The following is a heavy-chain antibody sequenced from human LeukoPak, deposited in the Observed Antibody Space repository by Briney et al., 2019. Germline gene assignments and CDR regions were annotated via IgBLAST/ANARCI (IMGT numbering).Heavy chain of an antibody. Sequence: GGSLRLSCSASGFTFSNYAMHWVRQAPGGGLEYVSAIRSNGANTYYVDSVKGRFTISRDNSKNTLYLQMSSLRAEDTALYYCVKDDSYYYDSSGRDNWGQGTLVTVSS. J-gene: IGHJ4*02. D-gene: IGHD3-22*01. V-gene: IGHV3-64D*08. CDR3: VKDDSYYYDSSGRDN. CDR2: IRSNGANT. CDR1: GFTFSNYA.